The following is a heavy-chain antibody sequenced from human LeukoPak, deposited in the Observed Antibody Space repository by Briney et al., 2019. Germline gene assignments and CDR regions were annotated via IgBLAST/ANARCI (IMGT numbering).Heavy chain of an antibody. D-gene: IGHD2-21*01. CDR3: ATQFWWAAVVGPALDC. V-gene: IGHV3-7*05. CDR2: IKEDGSEI. Sequence: GGSLRLSCAASGFTFSNYWMSWVRQGPGKGLEWVANIKEDGSEIYYVDSVKGRFTISRDNAKNSLYLQMSSLRAEDTAVYYCATQFWWAAVVGPALDCWGQGSLVTVSP. J-gene: IGHJ4*02. CDR1: GFTFSNYW.